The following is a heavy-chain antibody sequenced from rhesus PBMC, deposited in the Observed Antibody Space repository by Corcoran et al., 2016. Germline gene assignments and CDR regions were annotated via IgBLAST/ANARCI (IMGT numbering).Heavy chain of an antibody. V-gene: IGHV4-99*01. Sequence: QVQLQESGPGLVKPSETLSLPCAVSGYSISRGYYWGWHRLPPGQGLEYIGSISGSSGSTYYNPSLKSRVTISKDTSKNQFSLKLSSVTAADTAVYYCARHRQSSGWYDFDYWGQGVLVTVSS. CDR2: ISGSSGST. CDR3: ARHRQSSGWYDFDY. D-gene: IGHD6-31*01. CDR1: GYSISRGYY. J-gene: IGHJ4*01.